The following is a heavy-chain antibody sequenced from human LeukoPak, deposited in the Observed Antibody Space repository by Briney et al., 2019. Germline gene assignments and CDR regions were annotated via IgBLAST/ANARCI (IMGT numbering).Heavy chain of an antibody. J-gene: IGHJ3*02. V-gene: IGHV1-18*04. CDR1: GYTFTSYY. CDR2: MSAYNGNT. CDR3: ARSVVAVASDAFDI. D-gene: IGHD6-19*01. Sequence: ASVKVSCKASGYTFTSYYVHWVRQAPGQGLEWMGWMSAYNGNTNYAQKLQGRVTMTTDTSTSTAYMELRSLRSDDTAVYYCARSVVAVASDAFDIWGQGTMVTVSS.